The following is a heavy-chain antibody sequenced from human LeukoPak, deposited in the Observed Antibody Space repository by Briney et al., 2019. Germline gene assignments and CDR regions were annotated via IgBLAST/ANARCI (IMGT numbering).Heavy chain of an antibody. CDR3: TTDQFTWELLPWLVGS. Sequence: GGSLRLSCAASGFTFSDAWMSWVRQAPGKGLEWVGRVKSKTDDGTTDYAQTVKGRFKISRDDAPNTLYLQMNSLQIEDTAVYYCTTDQFTWELLPWLVGSWDQGTLVSVSS. CDR2: VKSKTDDGTT. D-gene: IGHD4-23*01. J-gene: IGHJ4*02. CDR1: GFTFSDAW. V-gene: IGHV3-15*05.